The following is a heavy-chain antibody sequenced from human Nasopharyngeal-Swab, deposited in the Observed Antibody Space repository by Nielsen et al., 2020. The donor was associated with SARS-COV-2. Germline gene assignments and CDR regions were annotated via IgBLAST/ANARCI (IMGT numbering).Heavy chain of an antibody. Sequence: GESLKISCAASGFTFSSYGVHWVRQAPGKGLEWVAFIRYDGSNKYYADSVKGRFTISRDNSKNTLYLQMNSLRAEDTAVYYCAKEAGFWSGYYTYFDYWGQGTLVTVSS. CDR3: AKEAGFWSGYYTYFDY. D-gene: IGHD3-3*01. J-gene: IGHJ4*02. CDR1: GFTFSSYG. V-gene: IGHV3-30*02. CDR2: IRYDGSNK.